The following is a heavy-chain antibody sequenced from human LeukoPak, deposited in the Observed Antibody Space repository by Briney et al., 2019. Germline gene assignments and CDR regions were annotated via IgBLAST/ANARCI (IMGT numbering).Heavy chain of an antibody. CDR2: IDSSSTYI. J-gene: IGHJ5*02. CDR3: AREGRGAWFWFDL. D-gene: IGHD6-19*01. Sequence: GGSLRLSCEASGFSSSAHTMNWVRQAPGKGLEWVSSIDSSSTYIYYADSMKGRFSISRDNAKNSLYLQMSSLRVEDTAVYYCAREGRGAWFWFDLWGQGTLVTVSS. V-gene: IGHV3-21*01. CDR1: GFSSSAHT.